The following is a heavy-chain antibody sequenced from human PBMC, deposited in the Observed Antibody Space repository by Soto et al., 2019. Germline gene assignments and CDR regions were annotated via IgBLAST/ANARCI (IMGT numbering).Heavy chain of an antibody. CDR3: ARYSGGTTVAFGMDV. CDR2: IIPIFGTA. CDR1: GGTFSSYA. V-gene: IGHV1-69*01. Sequence: QVRLVQSGAEENKLGSSVKVSCKASGGTFSSYAISWVRPAPGQGLGWMGGIIPIFGTANYALKLQGRVTITADESTSTDYLALSSVRSENTSVYYSARYSGGTTVAFGMDVWGHGTTVTVSS. D-gene: IGHD4-17*01. J-gene: IGHJ6*02.